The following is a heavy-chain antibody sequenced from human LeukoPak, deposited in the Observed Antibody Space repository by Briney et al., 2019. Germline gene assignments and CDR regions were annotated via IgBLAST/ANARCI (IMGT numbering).Heavy chain of an antibody. V-gene: IGHV4-34*01. D-gene: IGHD3-22*01. CDR2: INHSGST. CDR1: GGSFSGYY. Sequence: SETLSLTCAVYGGSFSGYYWSWIRQPPGKGLEWIGEINHSGSTNYNPSLKSRATTSVDTSKNQFSLKLSSVTAADTAVYYCASIIPSGYRIDYWGQGTLVTVSS. J-gene: IGHJ4*02. CDR3: ASIIPSGYRIDY.